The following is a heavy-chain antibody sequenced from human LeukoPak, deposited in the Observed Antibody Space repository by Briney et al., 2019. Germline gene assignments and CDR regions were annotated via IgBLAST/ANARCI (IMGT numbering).Heavy chain of an antibody. Sequence: GGSLRLSCAASGFNFSCYSMKWVRQAPGKGLEWVSSISSSSSYIYYADSVKGRFTISRDNAKNSLYLQMNSLRAEDTAVYYCARDGYRKRSFSDVNRFDPWGQGTLVTVSS. CDR1: GFNFSCYS. CDR2: ISSSSSYI. D-gene: IGHD1-26*01. J-gene: IGHJ5*02. V-gene: IGHV3-21*01. CDR3: ARDGYRKRSFSDVNRFDP.